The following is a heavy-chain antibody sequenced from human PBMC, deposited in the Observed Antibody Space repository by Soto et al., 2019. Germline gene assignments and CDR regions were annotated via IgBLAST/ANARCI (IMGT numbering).Heavy chain of an antibody. Sequence: GASLKVSCKASGYTFTSYDINWVRQATGQGLEWMGWMNPNSGNTAYAQKFLGRVTMTRNTSISTAYMELSSLRSEDTAVYYCARERTRGFDPWGQGTLVTVSS. CDR2: MNPNSGNT. J-gene: IGHJ5*02. CDR3: ARERTRGFDP. CDR1: GYTFTSYD. V-gene: IGHV1-8*01.